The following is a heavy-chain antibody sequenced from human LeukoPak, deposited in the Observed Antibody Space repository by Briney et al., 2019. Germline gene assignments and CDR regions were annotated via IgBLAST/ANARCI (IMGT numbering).Heavy chain of an antibody. CDR1: GGSISSSSYY. Sequence: SETLSLTCSVSGGSISSSSYYWGWIRQPPGKGLEWIGNIYYSGNTYYNPSLKSRVTISLDMSKKHFSLNLSSVTAADTAVYYCARRDYYDTSAYYYWGQGTLVTVSS. J-gene: IGHJ4*02. D-gene: IGHD3-22*01. V-gene: IGHV4-39*01. CDR2: IYYSGNT. CDR3: ARRDYYDTSAYYY.